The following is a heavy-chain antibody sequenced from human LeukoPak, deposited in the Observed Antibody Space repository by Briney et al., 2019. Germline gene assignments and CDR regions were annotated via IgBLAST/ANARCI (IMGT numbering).Heavy chain of an antibody. CDR3: AKGSHSSGWYTLGY. Sequence: GGSLRLSCSASGFTFSSYPMSWVRQTPGKGLEWVSAISGSGADTYHVDSVKGRFTVSRDNSKNTLHLQMNSLRAEDTAVYYCAKGSHSSGWYTLGYWGQGTLVTVSS. D-gene: IGHD6-19*01. V-gene: IGHV3-23*01. CDR2: ISGSGADT. J-gene: IGHJ4*02. CDR1: GFTFSSYP.